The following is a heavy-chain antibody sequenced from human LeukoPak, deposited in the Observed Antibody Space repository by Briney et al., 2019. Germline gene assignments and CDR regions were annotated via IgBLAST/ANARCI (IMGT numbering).Heavy chain of an antibody. Sequence: GGSLRLSCAASGFTFSTYWMSWVRQAPGKGLEWVANIKQDGSEKYYLDSVKGRFTISRDNAKNSLYLQMNSLRVEDTAVYFGTRGAAAGIDYGAREP. CDR2: IKQDGSEK. CDR3: TRGAAAGIDY. V-gene: IGHV3-7*04. J-gene: IGHJ4*02. D-gene: IGHD6-25*01. CDR1: GFTFSTYW.